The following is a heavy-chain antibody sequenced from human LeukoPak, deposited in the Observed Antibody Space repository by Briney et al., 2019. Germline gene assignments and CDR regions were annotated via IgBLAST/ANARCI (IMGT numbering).Heavy chain of an antibody. J-gene: IGHJ4*02. V-gene: IGHV3-7*04. D-gene: IGHD2-15*01. CDR3: ARYCGGGSCFDY. CDR2: IKADGSEK. CDR1: GFPFSSRW. Sequence: GGSLRLSCAASGFPFSSRWMSWVRQAPGKGLEWVANIKADGSEKYYVDSVEGRFTVSRDNAKNSLYLQMNSLRAEDTGLYYCARYCGGGSCFDYWGQGTLVTVSS.